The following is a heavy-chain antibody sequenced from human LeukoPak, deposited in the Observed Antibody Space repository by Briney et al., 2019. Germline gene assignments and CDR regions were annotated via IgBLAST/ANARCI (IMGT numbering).Heavy chain of an antibody. CDR1: GFTFSSYA. Sequence: GGSLRLSCAASGFTFSSYAMSWVRQAPGKGLEWVSAISGSGGSTYYADSVKGRFTISRDNSKNTLYLQMNSLRAEDTAVYYYAKASYDSSGLFFDYWGQGTLVTVSS. V-gene: IGHV3-23*01. CDR3: AKASYDSSGLFFDY. CDR2: ISGSGGST. J-gene: IGHJ4*02. D-gene: IGHD3-22*01.